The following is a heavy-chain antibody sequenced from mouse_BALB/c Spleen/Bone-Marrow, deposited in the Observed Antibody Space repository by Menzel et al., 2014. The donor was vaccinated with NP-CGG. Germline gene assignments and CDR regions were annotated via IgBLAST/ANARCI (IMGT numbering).Heavy chain of an antibody. CDR3: ARSRGEGY. J-gene: IGHJ3*01. Sequence: QVQLQQSGAELVRPGASVKLSRKASGYSFTSYWMNWVKQRPGQGLEWIGMIHPSGSETRLNQNFKDKATLTVDKSSSTAYMQLSSPTSEDSAVYYCARSRGEGYWGQGTLVTVSA. V-gene: IGHV1-61*01. CDR2: IHPSGSET. CDR1: GYSFTSYW.